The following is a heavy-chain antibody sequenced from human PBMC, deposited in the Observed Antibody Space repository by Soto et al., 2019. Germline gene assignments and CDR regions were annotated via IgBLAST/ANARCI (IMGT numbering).Heavy chain of an antibody. J-gene: IGHJ4*02. CDR3: ARGSSVDY. CDR1: GFTFTDYA. V-gene: IGHV3-48*02. Sequence: EEQLVESGGDLVQPGGSLRLSCAASGFTFTDYAMNWVRQAPGQGLEWIAYISSTGYTKYYADSVKGRFTISRDSATNSVYLQMSSLRDGDTAVYYCARGSSVDYWGQGTLVTVSS. CDR2: ISSTGYTK.